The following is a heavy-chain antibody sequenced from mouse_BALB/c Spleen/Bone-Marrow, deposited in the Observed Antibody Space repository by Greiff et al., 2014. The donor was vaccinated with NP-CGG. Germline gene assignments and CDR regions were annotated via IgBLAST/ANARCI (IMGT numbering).Heavy chain of an antibody. D-gene: IGHD2-2*01. CDR1: GFTFSSYA. V-gene: IGHV5-6-5*01. CDR2: ISSGGST. J-gene: IGHJ3*01. Sequence: EVNLVESGGGLVKPGGSLKLSCAASGFTFSSYAMSWVRQTPEKRLEWVASISSGGSTYYPDSVKGRFTISRDNARNILYLQMSSLRSEDTAVYYCAREMVTGFAYWGQGTLVTVSA. CDR3: AREMVTGFAY.